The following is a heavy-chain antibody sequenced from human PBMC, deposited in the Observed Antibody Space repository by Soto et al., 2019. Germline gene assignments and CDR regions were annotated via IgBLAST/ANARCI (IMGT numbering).Heavy chain of an antibody. CDR3: AKSMWTPSYYYYGMDV. J-gene: IGHJ6*02. V-gene: IGHV3-23*01. CDR2: ISGSGGST. Sequence: EVQLLESGGGLVQPGGSLRLSCAASGFTFSSYAMSWVRQAPGKGLEWVSAISGSGGSTYYADSVKGRFTISRDNSKNXLYLQMNSLRAEDTAVYYCAKSMWTPSYYYYGMDVWGQGTTVTVSS. CDR1: GFTFSSYA. D-gene: IGHD2-21*01.